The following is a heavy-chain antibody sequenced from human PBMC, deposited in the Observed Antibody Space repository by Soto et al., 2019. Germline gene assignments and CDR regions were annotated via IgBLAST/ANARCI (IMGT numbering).Heavy chain of an antibody. CDR1: GYMFSSYA. J-gene: IGHJ6*02. Sequence: QVQLVQSGAEVKKPGSSVKVSCKASGYMFSSYAISWVRQAPGHGLEWMGGIVPILRTPNYSQKFQGRVTITADESTSTVYMELSNLRSDDTAVYFCARALGDQRRFLEWLMYYYAGMDVWGQGTTITVSS. CDR3: ARALGDQRRFLEWLMYYYAGMDV. D-gene: IGHD3-3*01. V-gene: IGHV1-69*01. CDR2: IVPILRTP.